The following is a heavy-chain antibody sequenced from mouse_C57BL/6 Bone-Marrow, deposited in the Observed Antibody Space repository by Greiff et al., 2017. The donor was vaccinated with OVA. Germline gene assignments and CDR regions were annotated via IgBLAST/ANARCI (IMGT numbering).Heavy chain of an antibody. CDR1: GFTFSSYG. CDR3: ARPSMVEGFAY. D-gene: IGHD2-2*01. CDR2: ISSGGSYT. Sequence: DVMLVESGGDLVKPGGSLKLSCAASGFTFSSYGMSWVRQTPDKRLEWVATISSGGSYTYYPDSVKGRFTISRDNAKNTLYLQMSSLKSEDTAMYYCARPSMVEGFAYWGQGTLVTVSA. J-gene: IGHJ3*01. V-gene: IGHV5-6*02.